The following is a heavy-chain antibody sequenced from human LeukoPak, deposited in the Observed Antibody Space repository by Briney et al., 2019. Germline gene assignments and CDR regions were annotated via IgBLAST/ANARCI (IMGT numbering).Heavy chain of an antibody. CDR3: AGARGGYYDSSGYLTSNDY. Sequence: SETLSLTCAVSGYSISSGCYWGWIRQPPGKGLEWIGSIYHSGSTYYNPSLKSRVTISVDTSKNQFSLKLSSVTAADTAVYYCAGARGGYYDSSGYLTSNDYWGQGTLVTVSS. D-gene: IGHD3-22*01. CDR2: IYHSGST. V-gene: IGHV4-38-2*01. J-gene: IGHJ4*02. CDR1: GYSISSGCY.